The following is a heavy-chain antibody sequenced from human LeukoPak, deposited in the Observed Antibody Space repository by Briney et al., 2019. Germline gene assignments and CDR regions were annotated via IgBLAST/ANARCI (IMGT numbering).Heavy chain of an antibody. CDR3: ARYGNGAWLGHYAFDM. V-gene: IGHV3-7*01. CDR2: IKQDASEK. D-gene: IGHD6-19*01. CDR1: GFTLSYYW. Sequence: GGSLRLSCAASGFTLSYYWMSWVRQAPGKGLEWVANIKQDASEKYYVESVKGRFTISRDNAKNSLYLQMNSLRADDTAVYYCARYGNGAWLGHYAFDMWGQGTMVTVSS. J-gene: IGHJ3*02.